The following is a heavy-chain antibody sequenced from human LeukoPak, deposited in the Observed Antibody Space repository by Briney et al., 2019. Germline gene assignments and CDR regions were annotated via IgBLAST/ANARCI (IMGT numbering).Heavy chain of an antibody. D-gene: IGHD6-13*01. CDR3: ARDGRGSSLSDAFDI. Sequence: TLSLTCTVSGGSISSGGYYWSWIRQHPGKGLEWIGYIYYSGSTYYNPSLKSRVTISVDTSRNQFSLKLSSVTAADTAVYYCARDGRGSSLSDAFDIWGQGTMVTVSS. J-gene: IGHJ3*02. CDR2: IYYSGST. CDR1: GGSISSGGYY. V-gene: IGHV4-31*03.